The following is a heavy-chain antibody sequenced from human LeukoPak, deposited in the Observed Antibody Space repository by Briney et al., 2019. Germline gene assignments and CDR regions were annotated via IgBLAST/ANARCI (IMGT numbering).Heavy chain of an antibody. CDR1: GDSVSSNSAA. CDR2: TYYRSKWYK. V-gene: IGHV6-1*01. CDR3: ARSGESDAFDI. Sequence: SQTLSLTFAISGDSVSSNSAAWNWLRQSPSRGLEWLGMTYYRSKWYKDYAVSVESRITINLDTSKNQFSLKLSSVTAADTAVYYCARSGESDAFDIWGQGTMVTVSS. J-gene: IGHJ3*02. D-gene: IGHD3-10*01.